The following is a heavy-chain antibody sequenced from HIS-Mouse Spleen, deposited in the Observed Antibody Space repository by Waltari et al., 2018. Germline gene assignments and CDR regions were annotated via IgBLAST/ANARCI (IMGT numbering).Heavy chain of an antibody. Sequence: QVQLQESGPGLVKPSETLSRTCTVSGGSISSYYWSWIRQPPGKGLEWIGYIYYSGSTTYNPSLKSRVTISVDTSKNQFSLKLSSVTAADTAVYYCARQRSGSYYFDYWGQGTLVTVSS. CDR1: GGSISSYY. J-gene: IGHJ4*02. D-gene: IGHD1-26*01. CDR3: ARQRSGSYYFDY. V-gene: IGHV4-59*08. CDR2: IYYSGST.